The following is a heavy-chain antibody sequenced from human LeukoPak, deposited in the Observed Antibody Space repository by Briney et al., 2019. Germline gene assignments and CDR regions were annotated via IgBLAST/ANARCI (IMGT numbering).Heavy chain of an antibody. D-gene: IGHD2-15*01. V-gene: IGHV3-21*01. CDR2: VSSSGAYI. J-gene: IGHJ4*02. Sequence: PGGSLRLSCAASGFTFSSYAMNWIRQAPGKGLEWVASVSSSGAYIYYADLMEGRFTISRDNTKNSLYLGMNSLRDDDTAFYYCVRGLQLAFDYWGQGTLVTVSS. CDR1: GFTFSSYA. CDR3: VRGLQLAFDY.